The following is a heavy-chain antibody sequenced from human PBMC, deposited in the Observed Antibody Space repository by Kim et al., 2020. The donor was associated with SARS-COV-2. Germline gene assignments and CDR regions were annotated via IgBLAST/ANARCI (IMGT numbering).Heavy chain of an antibody. J-gene: IGHJ4*02. CDR1: GFTFNKHG. D-gene: IGHD4-4*01. CDR2: IFYAGNTK. V-gene: IGHV3-33*01. CDR3: TTGYEVTGRLDYKMAY. Sequence: GGSLRLSCAASGFTFNKHGMHWVRQAPGKGLEWVAIIFYAGNTKYYADSVRGRFTISRDNSENTLDLQMNSLRVEDSAVYFCTTGYEVTGRLDYKMAYWGQGTPVIVSS.